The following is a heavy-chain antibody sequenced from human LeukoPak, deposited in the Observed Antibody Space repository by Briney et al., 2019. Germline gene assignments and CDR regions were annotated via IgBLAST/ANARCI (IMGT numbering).Heavy chain of an antibody. CDR2: DFGSGGST. J-gene: IGHJ4*02. Sequence: GGTETVSCAGSRFFFSTYGMCRVRQAPGKALEGVATDFGSGGSTYYADSVKGRFTISRDTSKNPFYLQMNTLSAEDTAVYYCAKLGYDTSVYPCWGQGTLVTVSS. CDR1: RFFFSTYG. D-gene: IGHD3-22*01. CDR3: AKLGYDTSVYPC. V-gene: IGHV3-23*01.